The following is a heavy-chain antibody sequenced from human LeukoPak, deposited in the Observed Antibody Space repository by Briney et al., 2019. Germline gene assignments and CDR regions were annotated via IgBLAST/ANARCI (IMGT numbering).Heavy chain of an antibody. CDR2: INPNSGGT. CDR1: GYTFTSYE. V-gene: IGHV1-2*02. CDR3: ARAYQLLFYFDY. J-gene: IGHJ4*02. D-gene: IGHD2-2*01. Sequence: GSVKVSCKASGYTFTSYEINWVRQAPGQGLEWMGWINPNSGGTNYAQKFQGRVTMTRDTSISTAYMELSRLRSDDTAVYYCARAYQLLFYFDYWGQGTLVTVSS.